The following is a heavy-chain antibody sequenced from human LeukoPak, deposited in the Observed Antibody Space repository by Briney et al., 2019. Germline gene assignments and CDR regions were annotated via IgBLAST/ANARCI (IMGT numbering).Heavy chain of an antibody. Sequence: RGSLRLSCAASGFKFDDYGMSWVRQAPGKGLEWVSSINWNGGSTGYADSVKGRFTISRDNAKKSLYLQMNSLRDEDTASYYCARGGRAVAGVRFYYNGMDVWGQGTTVTVSS. CDR2: INWNGGST. D-gene: IGHD6-19*01. J-gene: IGHJ6*02. V-gene: IGHV3-20*04. CDR1: GFKFDDYG. CDR3: ARGGRAVAGVRFYYNGMDV.